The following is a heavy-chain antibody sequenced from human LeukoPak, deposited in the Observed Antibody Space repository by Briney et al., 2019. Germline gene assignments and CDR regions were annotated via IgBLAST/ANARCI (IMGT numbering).Heavy chain of an antibody. CDR1: GFTFSSYW. D-gene: IGHD5-12*01. J-gene: IGHJ4*02. V-gene: IGHV3-74*01. Sequence: GSLRLSCAASGFTFSSYWMHWVRQAPGKGLVWVSRINSDGSSTSYADSVKGRFTISRDNAKNSLYLQMNSLRAEDTALYHCARSGGYGEGVFSDYWGQGTLVTVSS. CDR3: ARSGGYGEGVFSDY. CDR2: INSDGSST.